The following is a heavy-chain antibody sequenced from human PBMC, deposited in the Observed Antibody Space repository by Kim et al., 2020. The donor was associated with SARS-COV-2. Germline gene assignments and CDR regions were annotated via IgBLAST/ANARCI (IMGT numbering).Heavy chain of an antibody. D-gene: IGHD3-16*01. Sequence: GGSLRLSCLTSGIRFTEDDMSWVRQAPGKGLEWVSTIVRSGGRTYYADSVKGRFTMSRDTSTSTLYLHMKSLTADDKAVYYCEGGGPSLDFWGPGTLVTVSS. CDR2: IVRSGGRT. V-gene: IGHV3-23*01. CDR3: EGGGPSLDF. CDR1: GIRFTEDD. J-gene: IGHJ4*02.